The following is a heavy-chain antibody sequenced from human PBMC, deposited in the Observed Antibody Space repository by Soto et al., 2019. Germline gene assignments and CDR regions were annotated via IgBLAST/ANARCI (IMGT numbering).Heavy chain of an antibody. Sequence: QVQLVQSGAEVKKPGSSVKVSCKASGGTFSSYAISWVRQAPGQGLEWMGGIIPIFGTANYAQKFQGRVTITADESSSTAYMELSRLRSEDTAAYYGASHGITGTWVYYYGMDVWGQGTTVTVSS. CDR1: GGTFSSYA. CDR3: ASHGITGTWVYYYGMDV. J-gene: IGHJ6*02. D-gene: IGHD1-7*01. CDR2: IIPIFGTA. V-gene: IGHV1-69*12.